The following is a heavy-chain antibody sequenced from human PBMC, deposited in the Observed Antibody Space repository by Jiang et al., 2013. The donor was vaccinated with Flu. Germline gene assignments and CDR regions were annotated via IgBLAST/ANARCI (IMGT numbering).Heavy chain of an antibody. V-gene: IGHV5-51*01. Sequence: LKVSCKGSGYSFISYWIGWVRQMPGKGLEWMGIIYPGDSDTRYSPSFQGQVTISADKSISTAYLQWSSLKASDTAMYYCARLDGYTKGLLTDWGQGTLVTVSS. D-gene: IGHD5-24*01. CDR1: GYSFISYW. J-gene: IGHJ4*02. CDR3: ARLDGYTKGLLTD. CDR2: IYPGDSDT.